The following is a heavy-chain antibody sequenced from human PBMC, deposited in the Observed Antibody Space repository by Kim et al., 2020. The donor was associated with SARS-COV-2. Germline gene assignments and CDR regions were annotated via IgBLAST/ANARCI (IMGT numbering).Heavy chain of an antibody. J-gene: IGHJ4*02. CDR2: IDPSDSYT. CDR3: ARHETGIVVVPAAIDY. Sequence: GESLKISCKGSGYSFTSYWISWVRQMPGKGLEWMGRIDPSDSYTNYSPSFQGHVTISADKSISTAYLQWSSLKASDTAMYYCARHETGIVVVPAAIDYWGQGTLVTVSS. D-gene: IGHD2-2*01. V-gene: IGHV5-10-1*01. CDR1: GYSFTSYW.